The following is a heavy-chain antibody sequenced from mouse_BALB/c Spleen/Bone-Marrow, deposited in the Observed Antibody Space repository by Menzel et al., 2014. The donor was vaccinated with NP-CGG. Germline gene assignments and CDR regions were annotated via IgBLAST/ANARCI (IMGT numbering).Heavy chain of an antibody. D-gene: IGHD2-1*01. CDR3: ARDGNYRYAMDY. Sequence: VKLMESGGELVKPGASVKLSCMASGFTFXSYWMHWVKQRPGQGPEWIGEINPSNGRTNYNEKFKRKATLTEDKSSSTAYMQLSSLTSEDSAVYYCARDGNYRYAMDYWGQGTSVTVSS. V-gene: IGHV1S81*02. CDR2: INPSNGRT. J-gene: IGHJ4*01. CDR1: GFTFXSYW.